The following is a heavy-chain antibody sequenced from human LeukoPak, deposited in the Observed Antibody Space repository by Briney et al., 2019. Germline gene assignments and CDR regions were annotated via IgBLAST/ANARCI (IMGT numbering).Heavy chain of an antibody. CDR3: ARSYYDILAGYRNFDY. Sequence: PSETLSLTCTVSGGSISSGDYYWSWLRQPPGKGLEWIGYIYYSGRTYHNPSRKSRVTISVDTSKNQFSLKLSSVTAADTAVYYCARSYYDILAGYRNFDYWGQGTLVTVSS. CDR2: IYYSGRT. D-gene: IGHD3-9*01. V-gene: IGHV4-30-4*08. J-gene: IGHJ4*02. CDR1: GGSISSGDYY.